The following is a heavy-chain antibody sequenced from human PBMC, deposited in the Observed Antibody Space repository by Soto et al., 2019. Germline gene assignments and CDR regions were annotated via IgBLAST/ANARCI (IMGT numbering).Heavy chain of an antibody. D-gene: IGHD4-17*01. CDR1: RFTFSRSA. CDR3: AADVGGNIYGLARH. J-gene: IGHJ4*02. V-gene: IGHV1-58*01. Sequence: QMQLVQSGPEVKKPGTSVKVSCKTSRFTFSRSAVHWVRQARGHRLQWIGWIDVGSANANYAQMLQERVTISRDMSTSTAYMELSSLRPEDTAVYYCAADVGGNIYGLARHWGPGTLVTVSS. CDR2: IDVGSANA.